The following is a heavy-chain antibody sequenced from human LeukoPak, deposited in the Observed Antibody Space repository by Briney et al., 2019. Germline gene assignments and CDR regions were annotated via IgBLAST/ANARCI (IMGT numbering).Heavy chain of an antibody. J-gene: IGHJ4*02. CDR3: ARDTDDFWSGYYFDY. CDR1: GYTFTGYY. Sequence: GASVKVSCKASGYTFTGYYMHWVRQAPEQGLEWVGWINPNSGGTNYAQKFQGRVTMTRDTSISTAYMELSRLRSDDTAVYYCARDTDDFWSGYYFDYWGQGTLVTVSS. CDR2: INPNSGGT. D-gene: IGHD3-3*01. V-gene: IGHV1-2*02.